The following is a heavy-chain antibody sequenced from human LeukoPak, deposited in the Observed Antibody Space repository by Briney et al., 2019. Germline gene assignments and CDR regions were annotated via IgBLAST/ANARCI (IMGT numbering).Heavy chain of an antibody. Sequence: GGSLRLSCATSGFTFSGYWMHWVHQVPGKGLVWVSRINSEGTIISYADSVKGRFTFSRDNARKTLYLQMNSLRAEDTAVYYCARENDSSGHFDYWGQGTLVTVSS. J-gene: IGHJ4*02. CDR2: INSEGTII. CDR1: GFTFSGYW. CDR3: ARENDSSGHFDY. V-gene: IGHV3-74*01. D-gene: IGHD3-22*01.